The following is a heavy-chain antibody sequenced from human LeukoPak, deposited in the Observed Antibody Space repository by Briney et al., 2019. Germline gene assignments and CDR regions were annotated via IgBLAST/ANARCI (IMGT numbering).Heavy chain of an antibody. CDR1: GGSISSSSYY. CDR2: IYYSGNT. Sequence: SETLSLTCTVSGGSISSSSYYWGWIRQPPGKGLEWIGSIYYSGNTYYNPSLKSRVTLSLDTSKNQFSLRLSSVTAADTAVYYCAREDDYGDYPGYWGQGTLVTVSS. D-gene: IGHD4-17*01. CDR3: AREDDYGDYPGY. V-gene: IGHV4-39*02. J-gene: IGHJ4*02.